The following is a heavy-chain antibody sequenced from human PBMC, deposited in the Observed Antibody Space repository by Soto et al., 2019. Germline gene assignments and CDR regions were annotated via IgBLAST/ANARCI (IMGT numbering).Heavy chain of an antibody. D-gene: IGHD2-2*02. J-gene: IGHJ4*02. CDR3: ARARFQVLYGKPYFDS. Sequence: PSETLSLTCTVSGGSITTGGSYWSWIRPHPGKGLEWIGHIYHSGNTYYNPSLKSRLTISVDTSKNHFSLMVDSVTAADTAVYYCARARFQVLYGKPYFDSWGQGTLVTVSS. V-gene: IGHV4-31*03. CDR2: IYHSGNT. CDR1: GGSITTGGSY.